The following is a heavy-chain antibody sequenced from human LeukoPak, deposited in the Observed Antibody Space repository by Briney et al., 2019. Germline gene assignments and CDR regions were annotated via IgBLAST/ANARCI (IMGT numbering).Heavy chain of an antibody. D-gene: IGHD3-3*01. CDR1: GFTFSDFY. Sequence: GGSLRPSCAASGFTFSDFYMSWIRQAPGKGREWVSYISSSGSNIYYADSVKGRFTISRDNAKNSLYLQMNSLRAEDTAVYYCARDVTLDDFWSGYYGDYWGQGTLVTVSS. J-gene: IGHJ4*02. CDR3: ARDVTLDDFWSGYYGDY. CDR2: ISSSGSNI. V-gene: IGHV3-11*04.